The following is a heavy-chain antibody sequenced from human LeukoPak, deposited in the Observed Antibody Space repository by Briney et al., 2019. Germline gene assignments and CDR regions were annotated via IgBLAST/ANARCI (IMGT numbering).Heavy chain of an antibody. CDR1: GFTFSSYE. CDR2: ISSSGSTI. V-gene: IGHV3-48*03. D-gene: IGHD5-18*01. J-gene: IGHJ4*02. CDR3: AREPRRAMGVTSFDY. Sequence: GGSLRLSCAASGFTFSSYEMNWFRQAPGKGLEWVSYISSSGSTIYYADSVKGRFTISRDNAKNSLYLQMNSLRAEDTAVYYCAREPRRAMGVTSFDYWGQGTLVTVSS.